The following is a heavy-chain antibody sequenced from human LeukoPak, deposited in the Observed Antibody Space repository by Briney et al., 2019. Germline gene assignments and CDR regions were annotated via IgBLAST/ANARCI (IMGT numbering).Heavy chain of an antibody. CDR3: AISVAGQRGYFDY. CDR1: GLTFSSYW. Sequence: PGGSLRLSCAASGLTFSSYWMSWVRQAPGKGLEWVANIKQDGSEKYYVDSVKGRFTISRDNAKNSLYLQMNSLRAEDTAVYYCAISVAGQRGYFDYWGQGTLVTVSS. CDR2: IKQDGSEK. J-gene: IGHJ4*02. V-gene: IGHV3-7*01. D-gene: IGHD6-19*01.